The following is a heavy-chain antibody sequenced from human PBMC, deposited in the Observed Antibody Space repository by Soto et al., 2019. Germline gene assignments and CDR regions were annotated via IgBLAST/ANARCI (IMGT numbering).Heavy chain of an antibody. V-gene: IGHV4-30-4*01. J-gene: IGHJ5*02. CDR1: GGSISSGGYY. D-gene: IGHD3-22*01. CDR3: ARRITMIANNWFDP. Sequence: SETLSLTCTVSGGSISSGGYYWSWIRQHPGKGLELIGYIYYSGSTYYNPSLKSRVTISVDTSKNQFSLKLSSVTAADTAVYYCARRITMIANNWFDPWGQGTLVTVSS. CDR2: IYYSGST.